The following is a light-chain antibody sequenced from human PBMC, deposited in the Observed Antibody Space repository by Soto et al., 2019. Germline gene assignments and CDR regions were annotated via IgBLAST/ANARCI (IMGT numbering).Light chain of an antibody. V-gene: IGLV2-8*01. CDR3: SSYAGSNNYV. CDR2: EVS. CDR1: SSDVGGYNY. Sequence: QSALTQPPSASGSPGQSVTISCTGTSSDVGGYNYVSRYQQHPGKAPKLMIYEVSKRPSGVPDRFSGSKSGNTASLTVSGLQAEDEADYYCSSYAGSNNYVFGTGIKLTVL. J-gene: IGLJ1*01.